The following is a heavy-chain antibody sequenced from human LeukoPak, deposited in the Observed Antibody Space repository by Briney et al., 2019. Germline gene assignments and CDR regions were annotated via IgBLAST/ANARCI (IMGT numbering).Heavy chain of an antibody. CDR2: INPNSGGT. D-gene: IGHD3-10*01. J-gene: IGHJ4*02. V-gene: IGHV1-2*02. CDR3: ASAGSWYPGGFDY. CDR1: GYTFTGYY. Sequence: ASVKVSCKASGYTFTGYYMHWVRQAPGQGLEWMGWINPNSGGTNYAQKFQGRVTMTRDTSISTAYMELSRLRSDDAAVYYCASAGSWYPGGFDYWGQGTLVTVSS.